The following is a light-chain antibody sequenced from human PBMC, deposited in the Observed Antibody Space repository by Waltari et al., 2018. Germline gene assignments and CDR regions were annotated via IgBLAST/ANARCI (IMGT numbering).Light chain of an antibody. CDR2: RAS. V-gene: IGKV1-16*01. CDR3: QQGYSYPPWT. CDR1: QGIGNN. Sequence: DIQMTQSPSSLSASVGDTVTITCQASQGIGNNLNWYQQKPGKAPKLLIYRASSLQGGIPSRFSGSGSGTDFTLTISSLQPEDFATYYCQQGYSYPPWTFGQGTKVEIK. J-gene: IGKJ1*01.